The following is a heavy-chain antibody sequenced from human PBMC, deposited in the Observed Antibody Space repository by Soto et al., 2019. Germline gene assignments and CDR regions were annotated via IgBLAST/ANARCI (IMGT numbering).Heavy chain of an antibody. Sequence: SETLSLTCAVYGGSFSGYYWSWIRQPPGKGLEWIGEINHSGSTNYNPSLKSRVTISVDTSENQFSLKLSSVTAADTAVYYCARSLGSRTNWFDPWRQGTLVPVSS. J-gene: IGHJ5*02. CDR1: GGSFSGYY. V-gene: IGHV4-34*01. D-gene: IGHD2-8*01. CDR3: ARSLGSRTNWFDP. CDR2: INHSGST.